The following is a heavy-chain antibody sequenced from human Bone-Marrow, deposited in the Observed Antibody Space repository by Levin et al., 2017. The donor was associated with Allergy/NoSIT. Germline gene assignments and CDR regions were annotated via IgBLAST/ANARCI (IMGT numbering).Heavy chain of an antibody. D-gene: IGHD2-15*01. J-gene: IGHJ4*02. CDR2: ISFDGSKI. CDR1: GFRFSQYG. CDR3: HCRSHEFDY. Sequence: PGGSLRLSCVASGFRFSQYGMYWFRQAPGKGLEWVSTISFDGSKIHYGDSVKGRFTISRDNSKNTHYLTANSLRSEDTGVYYCHCRSHEFDYWGRGALVIVSS. V-gene: IGHV3-30*03.